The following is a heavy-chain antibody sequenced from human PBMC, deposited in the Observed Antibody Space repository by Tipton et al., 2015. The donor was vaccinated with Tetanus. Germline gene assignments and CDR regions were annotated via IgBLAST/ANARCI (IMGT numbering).Heavy chain of an antibody. J-gene: IGHJ4*02. V-gene: IGHV5-51*01. CDR1: GYIFNNYW. D-gene: IGHD2-8*01. Sequence: QLVQSGGEVKKPGESLKISCKGSGYIFNNYWIGWVRQKPGKGLEWMGIIYPGDSDTRYSPSFQGQVTISVDKSINTAYLQWGGLKASDTSMFYCARAHCTDGVCNFDFWGQGALVTVA. CDR3: ARAHCTDGVCNFDF. CDR2: IYPGDSDT.